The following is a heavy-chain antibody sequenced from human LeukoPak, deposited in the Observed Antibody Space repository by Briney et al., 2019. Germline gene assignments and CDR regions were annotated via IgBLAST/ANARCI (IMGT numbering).Heavy chain of an antibody. CDR2: INPDSGGT. V-gene: IGHV1-2*06. CDR3: ARDLPSPGISVAEDY. Sequence: ASVKVSCKASGYTFTGYYMFWLRQAPGQGLEWMVRINPDSGGTNYAQKFQGRVTMTRDTSITTAYMELSSLRSDDTAVYYCARDLPSPGISVAEDYWGQGTLVTVSS. D-gene: IGHD6-19*01. CDR1: GYTFTGYY. J-gene: IGHJ4*02.